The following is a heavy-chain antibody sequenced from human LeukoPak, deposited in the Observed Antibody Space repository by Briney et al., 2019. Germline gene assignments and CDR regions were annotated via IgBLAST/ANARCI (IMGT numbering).Heavy chain of an antibody. CDR1: GFTFSSYW. CDR2: INSDGSST. V-gene: IGHV3-74*01. CDR3: ARAGRVWEAPEGFVDY. J-gene: IGHJ4*02. Sequence: GGSLRLSCAASGFTFSSYWMHWVRQAPGKGLVWVSRINSDGSSTSYADSVKGRFTISRDNAKNSLYLQMNSLRAEDTAVYYCARAGRVWEAPEGFVDYWGQGTLVTVSS. D-gene: IGHD1-26*01.